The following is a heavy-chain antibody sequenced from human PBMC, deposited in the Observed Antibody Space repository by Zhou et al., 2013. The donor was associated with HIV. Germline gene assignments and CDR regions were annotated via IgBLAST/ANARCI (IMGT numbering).Heavy chain of an antibody. V-gene: IGHV4-4*07. CDR3: ARLVAARDYYYYIDV. CDR2: IFTAGNT. J-gene: IGHJ6*03. D-gene: IGHD6-13*01. Sequence: QVQLQESGPGLVKPSETLSLTCIVSGDSNANYYWNWVRQPAGKGLEWIGRIFTAGNTNYNPSLKSRVTISVDTSKKQFSLKLTSVTAADTAVYYCARLVAARDYYYYIDVWGRGTTVTVSS. CDR1: GDSNANYY.